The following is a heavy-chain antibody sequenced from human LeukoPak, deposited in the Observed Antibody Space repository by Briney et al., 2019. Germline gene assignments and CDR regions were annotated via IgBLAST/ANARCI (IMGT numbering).Heavy chain of an antibody. Sequence: SETLSLTCTVSGSSISSYYWTWIRQPPGKGPEWIGYIYYSGSSNYNPSLKSRVTISVDTSKNQFSLKLSSVTAADTAVYYCVRDFYYRADFWGQGTLVTVSS. CDR2: IYYSGSS. CDR1: GSSISSYY. D-gene: IGHD3-10*01. V-gene: IGHV4-59*01. J-gene: IGHJ4*02. CDR3: VRDFYYRADF.